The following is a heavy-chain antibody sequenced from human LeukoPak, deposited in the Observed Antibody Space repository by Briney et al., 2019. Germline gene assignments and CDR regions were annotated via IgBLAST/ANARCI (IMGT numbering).Heavy chain of an antibody. Sequence: GESLKISCKGSGYSFTSYWIGWVRQMPGKGLEWMGIMYADDSETRYSPSFQGQVTISADKSISTAYLQWSSLKASDTAMYYCARGYYGSGSYRYFDYWGQGTLVTVSS. CDR3: ARGYYGSGSYRYFDY. V-gene: IGHV5-51*01. CDR1: GYSFTSYW. D-gene: IGHD3-10*01. CDR2: MYADDSET. J-gene: IGHJ4*02.